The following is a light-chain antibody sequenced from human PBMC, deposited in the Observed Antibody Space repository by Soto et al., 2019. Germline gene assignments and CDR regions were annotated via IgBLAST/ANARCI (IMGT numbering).Light chain of an antibody. V-gene: IGKV1-5*03. Sequence: DIQMTQSPSTLSASVGDRVTITCRASQSITNCLAWYQQKPGKAPKLLIFDASSLRSGVPSRFSGSGSGTEFTLTISSLQPEDFATYYCQPHNPYSPYTFGQGTKLEIK. CDR3: QPHNPYSPYT. CDR2: DAS. J-gene: IGKJ2*01. CDR1: QSITNC.